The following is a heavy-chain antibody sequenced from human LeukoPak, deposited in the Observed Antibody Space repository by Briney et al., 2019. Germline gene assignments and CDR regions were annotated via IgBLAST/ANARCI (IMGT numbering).Heavy chain of an antibody. J-gene: IGHJ6*03. CDR3: ARDVTHSSTTRRRPYYYYYYMDV. CDR1: GGSISSYY. Sequence: SETLSLTCTVSGGSISSYYWSWIRQPPGKGLEWIGYIYYSGSTNYNPSLKSRVTISVDTSKNQFSLKLSSVTAADTAVYYCARDVTHSSTTRRRPYYYYYYMDVWGKGTKVP. CDR2: IYYSGST. D-gene: IGHD6-13*01. V-gene: IGHV4-59*01.